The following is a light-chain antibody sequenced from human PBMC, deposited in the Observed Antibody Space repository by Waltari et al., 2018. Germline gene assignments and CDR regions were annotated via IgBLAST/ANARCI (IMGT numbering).Light chain of an antibody. CDR2: KIL. CDR1: KSLVHSNGDTY. V-gene: IGKV2-24*01. CDR3: VQASHFPRT. J-gene: IGKJ1*01. Sequence: DLVITQTQISPPVTLGQSASISCRSSKSLVHSNGDTYFCWLHQRPGQPPKTLIYKILHRFSGVPDRFSGSGAGTDFTLEISRVEAEDVEVYYCVQASHFPRTFGQGTRVEIK.